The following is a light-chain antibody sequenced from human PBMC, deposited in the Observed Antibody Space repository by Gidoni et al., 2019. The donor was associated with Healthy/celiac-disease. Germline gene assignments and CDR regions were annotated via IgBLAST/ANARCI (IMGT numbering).Light chain of an antibody. CDR1: QRISSW. CDR2: KAS. Sequence: DIQLTQSPSTLSASVGDRVTITCRASQRISSWLAWYQQKPGKAPKLLIYKASSLESGVPSRFSGSGSGTEFTLTISSLQPDDFATYYCQQYNSYSGTAFGQGTKLEIK. J-gene: IGKJ2*01. CDR3: QQYNSYSGTA. V-gene: IGKV1-5*03.